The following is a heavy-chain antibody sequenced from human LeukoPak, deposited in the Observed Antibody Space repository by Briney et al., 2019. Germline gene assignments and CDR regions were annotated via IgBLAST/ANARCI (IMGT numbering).Heavy chain of an antibody. J-gene: IGHJ6*03. CDR2: INLSGST. V-gene: IGHV4-34*01. CDR1: GPSFSGYY. Sequence: SATLSLTCAVYGPSFSGYYWGSIRQPPGKGLEWLGVINLSGSTNYNPSLKSRVTISVDTSKNQCTLKLSSVTAGDTAWYYWARVERARYYVIMDVWGKGTTVTISS. CDR3: ARVERARYYVIMDV. D-gene: IGHD1-26*01.